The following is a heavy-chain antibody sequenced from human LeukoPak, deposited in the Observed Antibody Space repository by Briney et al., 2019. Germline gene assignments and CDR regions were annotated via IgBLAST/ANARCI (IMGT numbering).Heavy chain of an antibody. CDR1: GYTFTRYG. J-gene: IGHJ4*02. CDR3: ARWEVPYYDILTGYGAWDY. V-gene: IGHV1-18*01. CDR2: ISAYNGNT. D-gene: IGHD3-9*01. Sequence: ASVKVSCKASGYTFTRYGISWVRQAPGQGLEWMGWISAYNGNTNYAQKLQGRVTMTTDTSTSTAYMELRSLRSDDTAVYYCARWEVPYYDILTGYGAWDYWGQGTLVTVSS.